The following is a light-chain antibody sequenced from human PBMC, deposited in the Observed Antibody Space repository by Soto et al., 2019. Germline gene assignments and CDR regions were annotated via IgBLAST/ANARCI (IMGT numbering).Light chain of an antibody. Sequence: EIVLTQSPATLSLSPGGGATLSCRASQNIGTYLAWYQQKGGQAPRLVIFDASSRASGVPARFSGSGSGTDFTLAISSLEPEDFAIYYCQQYNNWPRTFGQGTKVDI. J-gene: IGKJ1*01. V-gene: IGKV3-11*01. CDR2: DAS. CDR3: QQYNNWPRT. CDR1: QNIGTY.